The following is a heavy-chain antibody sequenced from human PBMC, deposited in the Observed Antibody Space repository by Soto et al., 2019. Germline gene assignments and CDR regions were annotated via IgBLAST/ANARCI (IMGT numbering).Heavy chain of an antibody. CDR1: GFMFSDNN. CDR3: ARMMTTGTRAFDI. D-gene: IGHD1-7*01. V-gene: IGHV3-11*06. CDR2: ISSSGTYT. Sequence: VQLEESGGGLVKPGGSLRLSCAASGFMFSDNNMTWVRQAPGKGLEWSSFISSSGTYTNYAESVKGRFTVSRGNAKNSLFLQMNSLRAGDTAVYYCARMMTTGTRAFDIWGQGTMVTVSS. J-gene: IGHJ3*02.